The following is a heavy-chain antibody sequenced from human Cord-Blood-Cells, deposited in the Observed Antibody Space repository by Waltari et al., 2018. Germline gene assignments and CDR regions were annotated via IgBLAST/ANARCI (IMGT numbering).Heavy chain of an antibody. D-gene: IGHD7-27*01. CDR3: AREEVALGIGLDAFDI. V-gene: IGHV1-18*04. CDR1: GYTITSYG. Sequence: QVQLVQSGAEVKKPGASVKVSCTASGYTITSYGISWVRQAPGQGLEWMGWISAYNGNTNYAQKLQGRVTMTTDTSTSTAYMELRSLRSDDTAVYYCAREEVALGIGLDAFDIWGQGTMVTVSS. CDR2: ISAYNGNT. J-gene: IGHJ3*02.